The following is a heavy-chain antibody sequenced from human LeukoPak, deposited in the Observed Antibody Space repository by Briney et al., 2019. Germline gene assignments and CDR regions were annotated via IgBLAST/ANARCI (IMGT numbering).Heavy chain of an antibody. CDR1: GFNFGDYA. J-gene: IGHJ4*02. CDR3: ARAGSYRFDY. CDR2: ISNTGSTI. D-gene: IGHD1-26*01. Sequence: GGSLRLSCTTSGFNFGDYAMSWIRQAPGKGLEYISYISNTGSTIDYADSVKGRFTISRDNSKNSLYLQMNSLRAEDTAVYYCARAGSYRFDYWGQGTLVTLSS. V-gene: IGHV3-11*04.